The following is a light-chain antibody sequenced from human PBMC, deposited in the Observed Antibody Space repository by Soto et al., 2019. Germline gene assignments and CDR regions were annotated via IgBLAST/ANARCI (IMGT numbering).Light chain of an antibody. CDR3: SSYTSSSTLV. J-gene: IGLJ2*01. Sequence: SALTQPASVSGSPGQSITFSCTGTSSDVGGYNYVSWYQQHPGKAPKLMIYEVSNRPSGVSNRFSGSKSGNTASLTISGLQAEDEADYYCSSYTSSSTLVFGEGTKLTVL. V-gene: IGLV2-14*01. CDR2: EVS. CDR1: SSDVGGYNY.